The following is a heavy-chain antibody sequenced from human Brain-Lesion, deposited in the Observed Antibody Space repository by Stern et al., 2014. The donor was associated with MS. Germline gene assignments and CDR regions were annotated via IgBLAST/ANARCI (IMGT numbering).Heavy chain of an antibody. CDR3: ARVYKTIYGIVTQRGSGMDV. CDR2: IKEAGPAK. Sequence: EVQLVEPGGGLVQPGGSLTISCTAAGFTFGNYWMTWVRQAPGKGLEWVANIKEAGPAKPHVDFVKGRLYIPRDNARNSLYLQMNSLRVEDAALYYCARVYKTIYGIVTQRGSGMDVWGQGTTVIVSS. J-gene: IGHJ6*02. CDR1: GFTFGNYW. D-gene: IGHD3-3*01. V-gene: IGHV3-7*01.